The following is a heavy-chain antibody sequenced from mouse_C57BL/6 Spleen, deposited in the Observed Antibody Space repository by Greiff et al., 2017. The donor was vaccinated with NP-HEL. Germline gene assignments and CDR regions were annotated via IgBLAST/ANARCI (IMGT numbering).Heavy chain of an antibody. Sequence: VQLQQSGAELVKPGASVKISCKASGYAFSSYWMNWVKQRPGKGLEWIGQIYPGDGDTNYNGKFKGKATLTADKSSSTAYMQLSSLTSEDSAVYFCARADYDGTAYFDYWGQGTTLTVSS. J-gene: IGHJ2*01. CDR3: ARADYDGTAYFDY. D-gene: IGHD2-4*01. CDR1: GYAFSSYW. CDR2: IYPGDGDT. V-gene: IGHV1-80*01.